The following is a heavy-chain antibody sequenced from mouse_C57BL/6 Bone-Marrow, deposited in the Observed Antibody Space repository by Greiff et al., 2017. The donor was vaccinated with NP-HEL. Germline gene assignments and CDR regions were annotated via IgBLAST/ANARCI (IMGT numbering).Heavy chain of an antibody. CDR3: ARSAEATWDVLFFDY. Sequence: EVKVVESGGGLVKPGGSLKLSCAASGFTFSDYGMHWVRQAPEKGLEWVAYISSGSSTIYYADTVKGRFTISRDNAKNTLFLQMTSLRSEDTAMYYCARSAEATWDVLFFDYWGQGTTLTVSS. V-gene: IGHV5-17*01. D-gene: IGHD4-1*01. CDR1: GFTFSDYG. J-gene: IGHJ2*01. CDR2: ISSGSSTI.